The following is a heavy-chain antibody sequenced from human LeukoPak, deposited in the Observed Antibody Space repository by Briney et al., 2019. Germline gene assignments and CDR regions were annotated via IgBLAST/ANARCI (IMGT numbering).Heavy chain of an antibody. CDR2: ISGSGTTI. D-gene: IGHD3-10*01. J-gene: IGHJ3*02. CDR3: VRDEIRSGAFDI. V-gene: IGHV3-48*03. Sequence: PGGSLRLSCAASGFSFSSYEMNWVRQGPEKGLEWVSYISGSGTTIYDADSVKGRFTISRDDAKNSLYLQLNSLTVEDTAVYYCVRDEIRSGAFDIWGQGTMVTVSS. CDR1: GFSFSSYE.